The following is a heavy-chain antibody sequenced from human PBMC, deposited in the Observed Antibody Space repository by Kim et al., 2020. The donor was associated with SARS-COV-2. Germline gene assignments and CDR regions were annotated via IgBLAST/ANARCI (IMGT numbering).Heavy chain of an antibody. J-gene: IGHJ4*02. CDR3: ARDLIYHINYGRLDY. Sequence: ADCVKARFTIARDNSKNTLLLQMNSLRAEDTAVYYCARDLIYHINYGRLDYWGQGTLVTVSS. V-gene: IGHV3-66*01. D-gene: IGHD4-17*01.